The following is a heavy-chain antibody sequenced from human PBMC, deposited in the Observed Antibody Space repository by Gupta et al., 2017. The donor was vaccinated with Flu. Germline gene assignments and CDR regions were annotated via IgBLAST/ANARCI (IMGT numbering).Heavy chain of an antibody. CDR2: VNPYSGNT. CDR1: GYTFTTYD. J-gene: IGHJ6*02. V-gene: IGHV1-8*01. D-gene: IGHD2-15*01. Sequence: QVQLVQSGPEVKKPGASVKVSCKASGYTFTTYDINWVRLVAGQGLEWMGWVNPYSGNTYYTQKFQSRLTMTRDTSINTVYMELSSLRSDDTAVYYCTKTPFPGDFWGQGTTVTVSS. CDR3: TKTPFPGDF.